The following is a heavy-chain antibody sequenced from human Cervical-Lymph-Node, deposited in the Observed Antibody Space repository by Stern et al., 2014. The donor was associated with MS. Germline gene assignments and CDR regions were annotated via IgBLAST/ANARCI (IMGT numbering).Heavy chain of an antibody. V-gene: IGHV2-5*02. CDR3: AHRTAGPFDY. CDR1: GFSLSTSGLG. Sequence: QVTLKDSAPALVKPTQTLTLTCTFSGFSLSTSGLGVGWIRQPPGEALEWLAYIYWDDQKRYSPSLKSRLTITKDTSKNQVVLTLTNVDPVDTATYYCAHRTAGPFDYWGQGTLVTVSS. CDR2: IYWDDQK. J-gene: IGHJ4*02.